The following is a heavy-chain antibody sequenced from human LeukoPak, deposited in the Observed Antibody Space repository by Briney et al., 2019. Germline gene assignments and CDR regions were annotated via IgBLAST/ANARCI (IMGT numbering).Heavy chain of an antibody. CDR3: ARLYYYGSGIDY. J-gene: IGHJ4*02. CDR2: INPNSGVT. CDR1: GYTFTDYY. Sequence: ASVNVSCKASGYTFTDYYIHWVRQAPGQGLEWMGRINPNSGVTNFAQNFQGRVTLTRDTSISTAYMELSRLRSDDTAVYYCARLYYYGSGIDYWGQGTLVTVSS. V-gene: IGHV1-2*06. D-gene: IGHD3-10*01.